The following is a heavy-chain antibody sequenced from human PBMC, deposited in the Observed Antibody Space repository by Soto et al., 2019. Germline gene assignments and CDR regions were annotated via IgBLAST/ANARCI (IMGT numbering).Heavy chain of an antibody. Sequence: SETLSLTCTVSGGSISSSSYYWGWIRQPPGKGLEWIGSIYYSGSTYYNPSLKSRVTISVDTSKNQFSLKLSSVTAADTAVYYFAGLEFYDILTGYYGNDAFDIGGQGTMVTVSS. CDR3: AGLEFYDILTGYYGNDAFDI. CDR2: IYYSGST. D-gene: IGHD3-9*01. V-gene: IGHV4-39*01. J-gene: IGHJ3*02. CDR1: GGSISSSSYY.